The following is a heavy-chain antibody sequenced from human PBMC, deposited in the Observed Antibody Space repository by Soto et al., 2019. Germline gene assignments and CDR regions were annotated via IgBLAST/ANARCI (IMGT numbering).Heavy chain of an antibody. CDR3: AKHLSTVTIYFDY. CDR2: IYYSGST. D-gene: IGHD4-17*01. Sequence: SETLSLTCTVSGGSISSSSYYWGWIRQPPGKGLEWIGSIYYSGSTYYNPSLKSRVTISVDTSKNQFSLKLSSVTAADTAVYYCAKHLSTVTIYFDYWGQGPLVTVSS. V-gene: IGHV4-39*01. J-gene: IGHJ4*02. CDR1: GGSISSSSYY.